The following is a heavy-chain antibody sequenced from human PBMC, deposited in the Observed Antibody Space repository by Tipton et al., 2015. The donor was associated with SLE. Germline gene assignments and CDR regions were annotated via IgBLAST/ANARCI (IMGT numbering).Heavy chain of an antibody. CDR1: GFSFSDYG. V-gene: IGHV3-30*03. D-gene: IGHD3-22*01. CDR3: AYPAPYDSSGLDY. J-gene: IGHJ4*02. CDR2: ISYDGSNK. Sequence: SLRLSCAASGFSFSDYGMHWVRQAPGKGLEWVAVISYDGSNKYYADSVKGRFTISRDNSKNTLYLQMNSLRAEDTAVYYCAYPAPYDSSGLDYWGQGTLVTVSS.